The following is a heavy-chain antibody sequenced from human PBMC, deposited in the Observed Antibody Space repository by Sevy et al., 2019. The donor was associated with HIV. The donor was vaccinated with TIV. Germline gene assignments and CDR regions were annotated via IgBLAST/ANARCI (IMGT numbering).Heavy chain of an antibody. CDR1: GFTFSSYA. CDR2: ISYDGSNK. D-gene: IGHD3-22*01. CDR3: AREPIIYDSSGHPSWYFDL. Sequence: GGCLRLSCAASGFTFSSYAMHWVRQAPGKGLEWVAVISYDGSNKYYADSVKGRFTFSRDNSKNTLYLQMNSLRAEDTAVYYCAREPIIYDSSGHPSWYFDLWGRGTLVTVSS. J-gene: IGHJ2*01. V-gene: IGHV3-30-3*01.